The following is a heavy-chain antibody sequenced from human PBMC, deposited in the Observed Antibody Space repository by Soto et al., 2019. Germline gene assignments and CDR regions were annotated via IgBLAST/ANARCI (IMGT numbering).Heavy chain of an antibody. D-gene: IGHD3-22*01. Sequence: QVQLVESGGGVVQPGGSLRLSCAASGFTFSSYAMHWVRQAPGKGLEWMAVIWYDGSRKHYADSLKGRFTISRDNPKNTLYLEMNSLRVEDTAVYYCARGIHYYESHGYGPGAYWGQGTLVGVSS. CDR1: GFTFSSYA. CDR3: ARGIHYYESHGYGPGAY. CDR2: IWYDGSRK. V-gene: IGHV3-33*01. J-gene: IGHJ4*02.